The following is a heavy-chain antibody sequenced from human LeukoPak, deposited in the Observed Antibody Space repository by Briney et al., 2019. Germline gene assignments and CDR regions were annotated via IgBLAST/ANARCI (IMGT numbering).Heavy chain of an antibody. J-gene: IGHJ4*02. CDR3: ARRKEWFGELLL. D-gene: IGHD3-10*01. V-gene: IGHV4-39*01. Sequence: SETLSLTCTVSGGSISSSSYYWGWIRPPPGKGLEWIGSIYYSGSTYYNPSLKSRVTISVDTSKNQFSLKLSSVTAADTAVYYCARRKEWFGELLLWGQGTLVTVSS. CDR1: GGSISSSSYY. CDR2: IYYSGST.